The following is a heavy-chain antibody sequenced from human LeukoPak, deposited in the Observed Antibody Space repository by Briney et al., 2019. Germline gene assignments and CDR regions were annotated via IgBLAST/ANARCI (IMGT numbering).Heavy chain of an antibody. CDR1: GGSFSGYY. CDR2: IYYSGST. Sequence: ASETLSLTCAVYGGSFSGYYWGWIRQPPGKGLEWIGSIYYSGSTYYNPSLKSRVTISVDTSKNQFSLKLSSVTAADTAVYYCARSPVTSCLGAFCYPFDYWGRGNLVTVSS. D-gene: IGHD4/OR15-4a*01. V-gene: IGHV4-34*01. CDR3: ARSPVTSCLGAFCYPFDY. J-gene: IGHJ4*02.